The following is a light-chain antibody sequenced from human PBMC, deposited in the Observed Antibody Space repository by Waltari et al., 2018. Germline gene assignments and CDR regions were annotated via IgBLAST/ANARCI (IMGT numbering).Light chain of an antibody. CDR2: KDK. CDR1: VLSNKY. Sequence: SYELTQPSSVSVSPGQTATITCSGEVLSNKYARWLQQRPGRAPVLVAYKDKERPPGIPERFSGSGSGTTVTLTIAGAQAEDEADYYCYSAADNTLVFGGGTKLTVL. CDR3: YSAADNTLV. J-gene: IGLJ2*01. V-gene: IGLV3-27*01.